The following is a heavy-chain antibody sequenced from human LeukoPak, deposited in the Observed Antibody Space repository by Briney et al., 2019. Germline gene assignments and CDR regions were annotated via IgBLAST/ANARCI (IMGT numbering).Heavy chain of an antibody. D-gene: IGHD4-17*01. Sequence: PSETLSLTRTVSGGSISSYYWSWIRQPPGKGLEWIGYIYYSGSTNYNPSLKSRVTISSDTSKNQFSLKLSSVTAADTAVYYCARDSRYGDYNWFDPWGQGTLVTVSS. V-gene: IGHV4-59*01. CDR1: GGSISSYY. CDR3: ARDSRYGDYNWFDP. CDR2: IYYSGST. J-gene: IGHJ5*02.